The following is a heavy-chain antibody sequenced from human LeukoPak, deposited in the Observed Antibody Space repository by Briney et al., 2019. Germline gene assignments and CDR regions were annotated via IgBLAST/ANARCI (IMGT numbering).Heavy chain of an antibody. V-gene: IGHV4-34*01. CDR1: GGSFTAYY. J-gene: IGHJ6*03. CDR2: INHSGST. CDR3: ARGRCSGGSFYPRYCYYYMDV. Sequence: SETLSLTCAVSGGSFTAYYWSWIRQPPGKGLEGIGEINHSGSTNYNPSLKSRVTISVDTSKNQFPLKLSSVTAAVTAVYYCARGRCSGGSFYPRYCYYYMDVWGKGTTVTVSS. D-gene: IGHD2-15*01.